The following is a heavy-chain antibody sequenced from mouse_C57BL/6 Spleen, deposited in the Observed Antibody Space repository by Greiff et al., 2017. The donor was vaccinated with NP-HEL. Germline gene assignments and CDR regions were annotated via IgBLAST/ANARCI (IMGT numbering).Heavy chain of an antibody. CDR2: IDPETGGT. Sequence: QVQLKESGAELVRPGASVTLSCKASGYTFTDYEMHWVKQTPVHGLEWIGAIDPETGGTAYNQKFKGKAILTADKSSSTAYMELRSLTSEDSAVYYCTRTYYYGSSSAWFAYWGQGTLVTVSA. CDR1: GYTFTDYE. CDR3: TRTYYYGSSSAWFAY. J-gene: IGHJ3*01. V-gene: IGHV1-15*01. D-gene: IGHD1-1*01.